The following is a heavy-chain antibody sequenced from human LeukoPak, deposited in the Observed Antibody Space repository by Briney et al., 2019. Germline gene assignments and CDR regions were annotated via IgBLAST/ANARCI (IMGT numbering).Heavy chain of an antibody. CDR1: GFTFSSYW. J-gene: IGHJ4*02. V-gene: IGHV3-74*01. D-gene: IGHD3-3*01. Sequence: PGGSLRLSCAASGFTFSSYWMHWDRHPPGKGLVWVSRIDSDGSSTSYADSVKGRFTISRDNAKNTLYLQMTSLRAEDTAVYYCAFGSTDYFDYWGQGTLVTVS. CDR2: IDSDGSST. CDR3: AFGSTDYFDY.